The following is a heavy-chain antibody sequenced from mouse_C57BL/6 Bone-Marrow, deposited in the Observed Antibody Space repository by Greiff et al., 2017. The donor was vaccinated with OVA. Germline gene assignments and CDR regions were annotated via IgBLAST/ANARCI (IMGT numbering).Heavy chain of an antibody. J-gene: IGHJ1*03. V-gene: IGHV14-4*01. D-gene: IGHD1-1*01. CDR2: IDPENGDP. Sequence: VQLQQSGAELVRPGASVKLSCTASGFNIKDDYMHWVKQRPEQGLEWIGWIDPENGDPESASKFQGKATITADTSSNTAHLQHSSLTAEDTAVYYCMYYDGPWYCDVWGTGTTVTVSS. CDR1: GFNIKDDY. CDR3: MYYDGPWYCDV.